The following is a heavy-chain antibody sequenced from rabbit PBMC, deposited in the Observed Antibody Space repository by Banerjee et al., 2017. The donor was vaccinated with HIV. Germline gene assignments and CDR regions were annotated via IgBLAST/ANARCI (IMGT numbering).Heavy chain of an antibody. CDR2: IYTGNSDST. CDR3: GRDNSGDTGFYCGL. V-gene: IGHV1S40*01. D-gene: IGHD2-1*01. J-gene: IGHJ6*01. CDR1: GFSFSSSYD. Sequence: QSLEESGGDLVKPGASLTLTCTASGFSFSSSYDICWVRQAPGKGLEWIGCIYTGNSDSTVYASWAKGRFTMSKTSATTVTLQLNSLTAADTATYFCGRDNSGDTGFYCGLWGQGTLVTVS.